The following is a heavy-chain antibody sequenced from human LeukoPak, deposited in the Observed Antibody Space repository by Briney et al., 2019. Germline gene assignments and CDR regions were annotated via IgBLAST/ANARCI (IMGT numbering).Heavy chain of an antibody. V-gene: IGHV1-18*01. Sequence: ASLKVSCMASGYSFTNYGITWVRQAPGQGPEWMGWISSYNGYTKYAQKFQGRVTMTTDRFTNTAYVELRSLRSEDTAVYYCARERESGSYEGLDAFDIWGQGTMVTVSS. J-gene: IGHJ3*02. CDR1: GYSFTNYG. D-gene: IGHD1-26*01. CDR2: ISSYNGYT. CDR3: ARERESGSYEGLDAFDI.